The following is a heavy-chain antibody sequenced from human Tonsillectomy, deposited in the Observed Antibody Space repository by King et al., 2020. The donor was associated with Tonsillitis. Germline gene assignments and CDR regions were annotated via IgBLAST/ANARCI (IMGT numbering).Heavy chain of an antibody. D-gene: IGHD3-22*01. CDR2: VSYDGTNK. V-gene: IGHV3-30-3*01. CDR1: GFTFRTYP. Sequence: VQLVESGGGVVQPGRSLRLSCGASGFTFRTYPMHWVRQAPGKGLEWVAVVSYDGTNKYYADSARGRFTISRDNSKNTLYLQINSLRGEDTAVYYCARGKTMIIVGPLDYWGKGTPVTVSS. J-gene: IGHJ4*02. CDR3: ARGKTMIIVGPLDY.